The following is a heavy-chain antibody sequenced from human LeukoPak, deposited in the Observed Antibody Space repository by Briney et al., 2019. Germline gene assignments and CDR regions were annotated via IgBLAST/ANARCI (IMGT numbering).Heavy chain of an antibody. CDR3: ARAAITVPTRWFDP. J-gene: IGHJ5*02. Sequence: SETLSLTCTVSGGAIRSGGFYWTWIRQHPGGGLEWIGYIYNSGSTYYNPSLRSRLTISVDTSKNQFSLKLTSVTAADTAVYYCARAAITVPTRWFDPWGQGTPVTVSS. D-gene: IGHD4-11*01. CDR1: GGAIRSGGFY. V-gene: IGHV4-31*03. CDR2: IYNSGST.